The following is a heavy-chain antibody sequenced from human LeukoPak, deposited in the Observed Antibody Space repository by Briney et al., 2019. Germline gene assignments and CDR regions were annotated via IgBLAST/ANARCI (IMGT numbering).Heavy chain of an antibody. D-gene: IGHD6-13*01. CDR3: ATAKYSSSWSDAFDI. CDR1: GGPISSSSYY. Sequence: SETLSLTCTVSGGPISSSSYYWGWIRQPPGKGLEWIGSIYYSGSTYYNPSLKSRVTISVDTSKNQFSLKLSSVTAADTAVYYCATAKYSSSWSDAFDIWGQGTMVTVSS. CDR2: IYYSGST. V-gene: IGHV4-39*01. J-gene: IGHJ3*02.